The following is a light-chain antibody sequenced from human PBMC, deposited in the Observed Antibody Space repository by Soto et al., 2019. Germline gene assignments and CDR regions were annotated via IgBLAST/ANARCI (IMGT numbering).Light chain of an antibody. V-gene: IGLV2-11*01. Sequence: QSALTQPRSVSGSPGQSVTISCTGTSSDVGDYNYVSWYQQHPGKAPKVMIYDVSKRPSGVPDRFSGSKSGNTASLTISGLQAEDEADYYCCSYAGSFASYVFGTGTKVT. CDR3: CSYAGSFASYV. CDR1: SSDVGDYNY. J-gene: IGLJ1*01. CDR2: DVS.